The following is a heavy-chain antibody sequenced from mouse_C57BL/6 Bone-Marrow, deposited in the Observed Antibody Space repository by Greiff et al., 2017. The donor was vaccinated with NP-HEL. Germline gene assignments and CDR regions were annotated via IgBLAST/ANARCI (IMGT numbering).Heavy chain of an antibody. D-gene: IGHD1-1*01. CDR1: GYTITSYW. Sequence: VQLQQPGAELVMPGASVKLSCKASGYTITSYWMHWVKQRPGQGLEWIGEIDPSDSYTNYNQKFKGKSTLTVDKSSSTAYMQLSSLTSEDSAVYDGASEGSGYWYFDVWGTGTTVTVSS. J-gene: IGHJ1*03. CDR3: ASEGSGYWYFDV. CDR2: IDPSDSYT. V-gene: IGHV1-69*01.